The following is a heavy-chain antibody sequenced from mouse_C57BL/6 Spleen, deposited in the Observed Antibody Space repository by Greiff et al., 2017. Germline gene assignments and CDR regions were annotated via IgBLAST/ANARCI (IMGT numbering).Heavy chain of an antibody. Sequence: EVKVVASGPELVKPGASVQIPCKASGYTFTDYNMDWVKQRHGKSLAWIGDINPNNGGTIYNQKFKGKATLTVETASSTAYMELRSLTSEDTAVYYCARITTVPARYFDVWGTGTTVTVSS. J-gene: IGHJ1*03. CDR2: INPNNGGT. D-gene: IGHD1-1*01. V-gene: IGHV1-18*01. CDR3: ARITTVPARYFDV. CDR1: GYTFTDYN.